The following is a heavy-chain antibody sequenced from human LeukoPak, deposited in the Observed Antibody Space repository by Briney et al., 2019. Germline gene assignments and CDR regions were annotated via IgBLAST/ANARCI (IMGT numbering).Heavy chain of an antibody. D-gene: IGHD6-19*01. J-gene: IGHJ4*02. Sequence: GGSLRLSCAASGFTFSSYGMHWVRQAPGKGLEWVAVISYDGSNKYYADSVKGRFTISRDNAKNSLYLQMNSLRAEDTAVYYCARDRIAVAGHFDYWGQGTLVTVSS. CDR1: GFTFSSYG. V-gene: IGHV3-30*03. CDR2: ISYDGSNK. CDR3: ARDRIAVAGHFDY.